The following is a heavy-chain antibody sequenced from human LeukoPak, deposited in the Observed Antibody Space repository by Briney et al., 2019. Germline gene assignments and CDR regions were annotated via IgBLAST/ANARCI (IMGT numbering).Heavy chain of an antibody. CDR2: INQDGSEN. D-gene: IGHD3-10*01. CDR1: VFTFSDFW. CDR3: TKGRSNHY. J-gene: IGHJ4*02. Sequence: GRSLRLSCAASVFTFSDFWMGGVRQAPGRGLEWVANINQDGSENYYLDSVKGRFTISRDNAKNTLYLQMNSLRAEDTAVYYCTKGRSNHYWGQGTLVTVST. V-gene: IGHV3-7*01.